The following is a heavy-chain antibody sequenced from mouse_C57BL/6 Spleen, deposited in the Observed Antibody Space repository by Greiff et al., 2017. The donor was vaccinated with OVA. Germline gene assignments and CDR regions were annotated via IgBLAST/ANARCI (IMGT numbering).Heavy chain of an antibody. CDR3: ARGGGNHAMDY. CDR1: GFTFSDYG. V-gene: IGHV5-17*01. J-gene: IGHJ4*01. D-gene: IGHD2-1*01. Sequence: EVKLVESGGGLVKPGGSLKLSCAASGFTFSDYGMHWVRQAPEQGLEWVAYISSGSSTIYYADTVKGRFTISRDNAKNTLFLQMHSLRSEDTAMYYCARGGGNHAMDYWGQGTSVTVSS. CDR2: ISSGSSTI.